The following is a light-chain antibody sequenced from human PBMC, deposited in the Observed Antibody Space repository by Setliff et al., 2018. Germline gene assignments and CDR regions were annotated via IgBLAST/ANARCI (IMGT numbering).Light chain of an antibody. CDR3: QKNYTTTIK. V-gene: IGKV4-1*01. J-gene: IGKJ4*02. CDR2: WAS. Sequence: DIVMTQSPHPLAVSLGERATVNCKSSQSVLYSSNTKNYLAWYQHRAGQPPKLLIYWASTREFGVPDRFSGSGSGTEFNLNISSLQAEDVAVYYCQKNYTTTIKFGGGTKGEIK. CDR1: QSVLYSSNTKNY.